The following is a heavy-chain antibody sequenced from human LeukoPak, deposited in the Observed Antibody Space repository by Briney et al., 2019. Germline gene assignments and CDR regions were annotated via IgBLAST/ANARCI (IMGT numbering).Heavy chain of an antibody. J-gene: IGHJ4*02. CDR1: GFTFSSYA. D-gene: IGHD1-26*01. Sequence: GGSLRLSCAASGFTFSSYAMHWVRQAPGKGLEYVSAISSNGGSTYYANSVKGRFTISRDNSKNTLYLQMGSLRAEDMAVYYCARSDGGSGSYYCSYWGQGTLVTVSS. CDR2: ISSNGGST. V-gene: IGHV3-64*01. CDR3: ARSDGGSGSYYCSY.